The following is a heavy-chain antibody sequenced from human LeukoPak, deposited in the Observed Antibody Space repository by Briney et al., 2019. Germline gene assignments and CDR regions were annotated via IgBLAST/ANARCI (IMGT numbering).Heavy chain of an antibody. D-gene: IGHD2-2*01. CDR2: IYISGNT. Sequence: SETLSLTCTVSGDSISSYYWGWIRQPPGKGLEWIGYIYISGNTNYNPSLKSRVTISVDTSKNQFSLKLSSVTAADTDVYYCARLCTNTRCYPATPHHRYSYYYMGVWGKGTTVTVSS. CDR3: ARLCTNTRCYPATPHHRYSYYYMGV. CDR1: GDSISSYY. V-gene: IGHV4-4*09. J-gene: IGHJ6*03.